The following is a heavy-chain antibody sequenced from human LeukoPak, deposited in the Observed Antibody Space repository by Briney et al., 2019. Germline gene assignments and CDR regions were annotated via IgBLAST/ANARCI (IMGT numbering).Heavy chain of an antibody. J-gene: IGHJ5*02. D-gene: IGHD3-22*01. Sequence: SETLSLTCTVSGGSISSYYWSWIRQPPGKGLEWIGYIYYSGSTNYNPSLKSRVTISVDTSKNQFSLKLSSVTAADTAVYYCARGGDRDSSGHFIWFDPWGQGTLVTVSS. CDR2: IYYSGST. V-gene: IGHV4-59*01. CDR3: ARGGDRDSSGHFIWFDP. CDR1: GGSISSYY.